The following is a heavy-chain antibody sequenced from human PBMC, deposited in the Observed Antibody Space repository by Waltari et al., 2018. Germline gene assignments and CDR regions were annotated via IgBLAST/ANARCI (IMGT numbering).Heavy chain of an antibody. J-gene: IGHJ6*02. V-gene: IGHV4-34*01. CDR1: GGSFSGYY. Sequence: QVQLQQWGAGLLKPSETLSLTCAVYGGSFSGYYWSWIRQPPGKGLEWIGEINHSGSTNYNPSLKSRVTISVDTSKNQFSLKLSSVTAADTAVYYWASSHSFIAVAGKGGGMDVWGQGTTVTVSS. CDR2: INHSGST. D-gene: IGHD6-19*01. CDR3: ASSHSFIAVAGKGGGMDV.